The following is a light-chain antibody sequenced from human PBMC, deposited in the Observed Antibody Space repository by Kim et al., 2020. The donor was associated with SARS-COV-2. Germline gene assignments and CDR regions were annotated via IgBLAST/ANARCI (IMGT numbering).Light chain of an antibody. CDR1: QSVNRN. J-gene: IGKJ4*01. CDR3: QQYNTWPPLT. CDR2: NAF. Sequence: SPGERATLSCRASQSVNRNLAWYQQKPGQAPRLLIYNAFTRATGIPPRFSGSGSGTEFTLTISSLQSEDFAAYYCQQYNTWPPLTFGGGTKVDIK. V-gene: IGKV3-15*01.